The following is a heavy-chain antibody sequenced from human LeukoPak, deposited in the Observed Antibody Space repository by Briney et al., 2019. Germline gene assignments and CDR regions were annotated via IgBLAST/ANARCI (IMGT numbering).Heavy chain of an antibody. CDR3: ARRDDTFDY. J-gene: IGHJ4*02. CDR1: GGSISSYY. CDR2: IYYSGST. D-gene: IGHD3-9*01. Sequence: SETLSLTCTVSGGSISSYYWSWIRQPPGKGLEWIGYIYYSGSTNYNPSLKSRVTISVDTSKNQFSLKLSSVTAADTAVYYCARRDDTFDYWGQGTLATVSS. V-gene: IGHV4-59*08.